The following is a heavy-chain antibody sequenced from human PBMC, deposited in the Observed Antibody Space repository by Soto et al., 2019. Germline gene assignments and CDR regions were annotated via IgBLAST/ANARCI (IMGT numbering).Heavy chain of an antibody. Sequence: SETLSLTCTVSGGSIGTYYWSWIRQPPGKGLEWIGYIYYRGNTDYNPSLKSRVTISKDESKSQFSLNLTSVTAADTAVYYCATKTISVPGATWGQGTLVTVSS. CDR3: ATKTISVPGAT. CDR1: GGSIGTYY. CDR2: IYYRGNT. J-gene: IGHJ4*02. D-gene: IGHD2-2*01. V-gene: IGHV4-59*12.